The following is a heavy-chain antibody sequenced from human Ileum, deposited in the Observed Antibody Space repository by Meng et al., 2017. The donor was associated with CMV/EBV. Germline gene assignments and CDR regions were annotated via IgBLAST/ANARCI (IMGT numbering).Heavy chain of an antibody. Sequence: GESLKISCAASGFTFSSYEMNWVRQAPGKGLEWASYISSSGSITYYADSVKGRFTISRDNAKNSLYLQTNSLTAEDTAVYYCARYPTHFDYWGQGTLVTVSS. J-gene: IGHJ4*02. V-gene: IGHV3-48*03. CDR3: ARYPTHFDY. CDR2: ISSSGSIT. CDR1: GFTFSSYE.